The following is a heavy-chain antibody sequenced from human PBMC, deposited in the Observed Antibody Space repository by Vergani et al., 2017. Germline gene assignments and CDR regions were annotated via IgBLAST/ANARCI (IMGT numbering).Heavy chain of an antibody. CDR2: IKQDGSEK. CDR3: AREVAAAGLPHYYYGMDV. CDR1: GFTFSSYW. Sequence: EVQLVESGGGLVQPGGSLRLSCAASGFTFSSYWMSWVRQAPGKGLEWVPNIKQDGSEKYYVDSVKGRFTISRDNAKNSLYLQMNSLRAEDTAVYYCAREVAAAGLPHYYYGMDVWGQGTTVTVSS. V-gene: IGHV3-7*01. J-gene: IGHJ6*02. D-gene: IGHD6-13*01.